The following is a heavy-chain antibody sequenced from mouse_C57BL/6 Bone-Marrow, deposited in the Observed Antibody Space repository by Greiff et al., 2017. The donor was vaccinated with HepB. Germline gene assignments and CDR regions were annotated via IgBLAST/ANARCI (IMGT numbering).Heavy chain of an antibody. CDR1: GFNIKDYY. CDR2: IDPEDGET. Sequence: DVKLQESGAELVKPGASVKLSCTASGFNIKDYYMHWVKQRTEQGLEWIGRIDPEDGETKYAPKFQGKATITADTSSNTAYLQLSSLTSEDTAVYYCARSITTVVATPSWYFDVWGTGTTVTVSS. V-gene: IGHV14-2*01. CDR3: ARSITTVVATPSWYFDV. D-gene: IGHD1-1*01. J-gene: IGHJ1*03.